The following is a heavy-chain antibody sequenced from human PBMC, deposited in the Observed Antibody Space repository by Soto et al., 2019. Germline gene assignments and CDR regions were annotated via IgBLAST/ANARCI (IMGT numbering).Heavy chain of an antibody. CDR2: ISSNSTAF. V-gene: IGHV3-11*01. Sequence: NLLASGGGLVKPGGSLRLPCEGAGFLFSNYYMGWIRQRPEKTLELVAYISSNSTAFYYADSVKGRFTLSKDDAKKSVFLQMTTVTSDDTATYYCATGDWRRTNTFATWGQGTQGIFSA. J-gene: IGHJ5*02. CDR3: ATGDWRRTNTFAT. CDR1: GFLFSNYY. D-gene: IGHD2-2*01.